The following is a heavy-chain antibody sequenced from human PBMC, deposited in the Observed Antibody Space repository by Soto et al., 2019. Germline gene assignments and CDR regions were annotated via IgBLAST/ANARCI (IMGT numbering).Heavy chain of an antibody. CDR1: GYTFTRYA. V-gene: IGHV1-3*01. D-gene: IGHD2-21*01. J-gene: IGHJ4*02. Sequence: ASVKVSCKASGYTFTRYAMHWVRQAPGQWPEWMGWINAGNGDTKYSEKLQGRVTFTRDKSASTTYMELSSLRSEDTAVHYCARNSYISGEIDSYYFDLWGQGTPVTVSA. CDR3: ARNSYISGEIDSYYFDL. CDR2: INAGNGDT.